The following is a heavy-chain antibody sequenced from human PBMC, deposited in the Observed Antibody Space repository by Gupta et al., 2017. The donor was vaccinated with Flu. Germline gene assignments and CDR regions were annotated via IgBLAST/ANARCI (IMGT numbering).Heavy chain of an antibody. J-gene: IGHJ6*03. CDR3: ARGTGMEAPRRIVPDYYYYYYMDV. D-gene: IGHD2-2*01. Sequence: QVQLVQSGAEVKKPGSSVKVSCKASGGTFSSYAISWVRQAPGQGLEWMGGIIPIFGTANYAQKFQGRVTITADESTSTAYMELSSLRSEDTAVYYCARGTGMEAPRRIVPDYYYYYYMDVWGKGTTVTVSS. V-gene: IGHV1-69*01. CDR2: IIPIFGTA. CDR1: GGTFSSYA.